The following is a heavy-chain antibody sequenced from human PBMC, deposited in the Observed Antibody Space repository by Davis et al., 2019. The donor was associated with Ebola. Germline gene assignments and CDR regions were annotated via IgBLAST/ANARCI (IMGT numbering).Heavy chain of an antibody. J-gene: IGHJ4*02. Sequence: ASVKVPCKASGYTFTSYYMHWVRQAPGQGLEWMGIINPSGGSTSYAQKFQGRVTMTRDTSTSTVYMELSSLRSEDTAVYYCARDTYSYGIFDYWGQGTLVTVSS. V-gene: IGHV1-46*01. D-gene: IGHD5-18*01. CDR1: GYTFTSYY. CDR2: INPSGGST. CDR3: ARDTYSYGIFDY.